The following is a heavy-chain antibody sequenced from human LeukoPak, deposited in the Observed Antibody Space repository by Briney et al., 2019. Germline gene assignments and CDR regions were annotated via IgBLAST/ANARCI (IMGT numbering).Heavy chain of an antibody. D-gene: IGHD3-22*01. CDR3: ASRYYYDSSGYIKRDNYYYYYYMDV. V-gene: IGHV1-69*06. J-gene: IGHJ6*03. Sequence: SVKVSCKASGGTFSSYAISWVRQAPGQGLEWMGRIIPIFGTANYAQQFQGRVTITADKSTSTAYMELSSLRSEDTAVYYCASRYYYDSSGYIKRDNYYYYYYMDVWGKGTTVTVSS. CDR1: GGTFSSYA. CDR2: IIPIFGTA.